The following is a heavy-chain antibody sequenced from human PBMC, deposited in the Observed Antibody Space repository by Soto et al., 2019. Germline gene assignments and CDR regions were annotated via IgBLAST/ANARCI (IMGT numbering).Heavy chain of an antibody. CDR3: ARDEARDHSREHDY. Sequence: GGSLRLSCAASGFTFSSYWMSWVRQAPGKGLEWVANIKQDGSEKYYVDSVKGRFTISRDNAKNSLYLQMNSLRAEDTAVYYCARDEARDHSREHDYWGQGTLVTVSS. J-gene: IGHJ4*02. D-gene: IGHD1-26*01. CDR1: GFTFSSYW. V-gene: IGHV3-7*01. CDR2: IKQDGSEK.